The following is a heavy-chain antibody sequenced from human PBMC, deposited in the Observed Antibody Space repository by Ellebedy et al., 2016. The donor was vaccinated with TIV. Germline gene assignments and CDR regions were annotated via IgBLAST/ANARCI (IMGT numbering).Heavy chain of an antibody. CDR2: FYHSGST. J-gene: IGHJ6*04. CDR3: ARVGFTMVRGVNPRTTKYGRDV. Sequence: MPSETLSLTCTVSGGSISSYYWSWIRQPPGKGLERIGYFYHSGSTNSNPSLKSRVTLSVDTSKNQFSLKLSSVTAADTAVYYCARVGFTMVRGVNPRTTKYGRDVWGKGTTVTVSS. D-gene: IGHD3-10*01. CDR1: GGSISSYY. V-gene: IGHV4-59*01.